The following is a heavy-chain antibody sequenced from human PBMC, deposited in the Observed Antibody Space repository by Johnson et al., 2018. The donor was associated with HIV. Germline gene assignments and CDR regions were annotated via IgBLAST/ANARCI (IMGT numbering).Heavy chain of an antibody. D-gene: IGHD3-22*01. CDR1: GFTFDDYG. Sequence: VQLVESGGGVVRPGGSLRLSCAASGFTFDDYGMSWVRQAPGKGLEWVSGINWNGGSTGYADSVKGRFTISRDNAKNSLYLQMNSLRAEDTALYYCARTFLETYYYDSSGYGTFDIWGQGTMVTVSS. V-gene: IGHV3-20*04. CDR3: ARTFLETYYYDSSGYGTFDI. CDR2: INWNGGST. J-gene: IGHJ3*02.